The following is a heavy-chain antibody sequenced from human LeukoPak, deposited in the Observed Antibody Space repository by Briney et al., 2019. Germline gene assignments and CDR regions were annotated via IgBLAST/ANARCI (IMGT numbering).Heavy chain of an antibody. CDR1: GGSISSGSYY. CDR3: ARGPDYGPYYFDY. J-gene: IGHJ4*02. CDR2: IYYSGST. V-gene: IGHV4-39*01. D-gene: IGHD4-17*01. Sequence: PSETLSLTCTVSGGSISSGSYYWGWIRQPPGKGLEWIGSIYYSGSTYYNPSLKSRVTISVDTSKNQFSLKLSSVTAADTAVYYCARGPDYGPYYFDYWGQGTLVTVSS.